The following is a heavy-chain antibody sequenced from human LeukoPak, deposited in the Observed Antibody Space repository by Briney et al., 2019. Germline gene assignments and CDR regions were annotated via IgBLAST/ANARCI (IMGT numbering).Heavy chain of an antibody. CDR1: GYTFTSYY. CDR3: ARGTKRKDCSGGSCRRWKAIQNVAGTGTYYFDY. V-gene: IGHV1-46*01. D-gene: IGHD2-15*01. CDR2: INPSGGST. J-gene: IGHJ4*02. Sequence: ASVKVSCKASGYTFTSYYMHWVRQAPGEGLEWMGIINPSGGSTNYAQKFQGRVTMTRDMSTSTAYMELNSLRSEDTAVYYCARGTKRKDCSGGSCRRWKAIQNVAGTGTYYFDYWGQGTLVTVSS.